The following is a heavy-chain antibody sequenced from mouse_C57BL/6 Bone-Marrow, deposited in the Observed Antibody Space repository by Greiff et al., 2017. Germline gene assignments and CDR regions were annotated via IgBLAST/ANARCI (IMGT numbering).Heavy chain of an antibody. CDR1: GFSLTSYG. J-gene: IGHJ3*01. Sequence: VQLQESGPGLVQPSQSLSITCTVSGFSLTSYGVHWVRQSPGKGLEWLGVIWSGGSKDYNAAFISRLSISKDNSKSQVFFKINSLQADDTAIYYCARTGFAYWGQGTLVTVSA. CDR3: ARTGFAY. CDR2: IWSGGSK. V-gene: IGHV2-2*01.